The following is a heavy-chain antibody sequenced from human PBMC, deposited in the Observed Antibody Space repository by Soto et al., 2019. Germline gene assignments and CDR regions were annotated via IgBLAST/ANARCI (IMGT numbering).Heavy chain of an antibody. V-gene: IGHV4-59*01. J-gene: IGHJ3*02. CDR1: GGSISSYY. Sequence: QVQLQESGPGLVKPSETLSLTCTVSGGSISSYYWSWIRQPPGKGLEWIGYIYYSGSTNYSPSLKGRVTISVDTSKNQFSLKLSSVTAADTAVYYCARVGVWGSFRPDDAFDIWGQGTMVTISS. CDR2: IYYSGST. D-gene: IGHD3-16*02. CDR3: ARVGVWGSFRPDDAFDI.